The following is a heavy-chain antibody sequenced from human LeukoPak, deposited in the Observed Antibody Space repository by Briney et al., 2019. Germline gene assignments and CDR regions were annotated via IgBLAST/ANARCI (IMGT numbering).Heavy chain of an antibody. V-gene: IGHV3-23*01. CDR1: GFTFSSYG. Sequence: GVTLRLSCAASGFTFSSYGMSWVRQAPGKGLEWVSAISGSGGSTYYADSVKGRFTISRDNSKNTLYLQMNSLRAEDTAVYYCAKAWYSSGWTTTIDYWGQGTLVTVSS. CDR3: AKAWYSSGWTTTIDY. D-gene: IGHD6-19*01. CDR2: ISGSGGST. J-gene: IGHJ4*02.